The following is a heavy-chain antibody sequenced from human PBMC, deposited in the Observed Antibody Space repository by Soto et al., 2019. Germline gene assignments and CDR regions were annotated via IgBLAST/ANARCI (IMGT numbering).Heavy chain of an antibody. CDR3: ARDSYNWNLGGYFDL. D-gene: IGHD1-20*01. V-gene: IGHV3-30*04. CDR1: GFTFSSYA. CDR2: ISYDGSNK. Sequence: GGSLRLSCAASGFTFSSYAMHWVRQAPGKGLEWVAVISYDGSNKYYADSVKGRFTISRDNSKNTLYLQMNSLRAEDTAVYYCARDSYNWNLGGYFDLWGRGTLVTVSS. J-gene: IGHJ2*01.